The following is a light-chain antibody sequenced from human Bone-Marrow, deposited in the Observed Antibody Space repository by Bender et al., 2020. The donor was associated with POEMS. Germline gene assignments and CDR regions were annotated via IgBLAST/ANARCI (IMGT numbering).Light chain of an antibody. CDR1: SSNIGAHA. J-gene: IGLJ3*02. V-gene: IGLV1-47*02. CDR2: SSH. CDR3: AAWDDGSRL. Sequence: QSVLTQPPSASGTPGQRVTISCSGGSSNIGAHAVNWYQHLPGTAPKLLIYSSHRRPSGVPDRFSGSKSGTSASLAISGLRSEDEGDYYCAAWDDGSRLFGGGTRLTVL.